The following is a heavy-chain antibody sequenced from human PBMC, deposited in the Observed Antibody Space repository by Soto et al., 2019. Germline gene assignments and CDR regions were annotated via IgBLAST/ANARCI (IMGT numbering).Heavy chain of an antibody. Sequence: VQLTESGPGLVRPSGTLSLTCDVSGGPITTSVLWTWVRKFPGRGVEWIGEIAHDGPTNYNTSLSGLVTTSVDLTSSQFSLTVAAVNAADTAVYFCAGGRAYDYWGQGTLVTVSS. J-gene: IGHJ4*02. V-gene: IGHV4-4*02. D-gene: IGHD1-26*01. CDR3: AGGRAYDY. CDR1: GGPITTSVL. CDR2: IAHDGPT.